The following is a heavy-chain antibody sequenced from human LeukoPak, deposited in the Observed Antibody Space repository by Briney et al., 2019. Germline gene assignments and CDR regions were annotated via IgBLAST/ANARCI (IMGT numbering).Heavy chain of an antibody. Sequence: GGSLRLSCAASGFTFDDYAMHRVRQAPGKGLEWVSLISWDGGSTYYADSVKGRFTISRDNSKNSLYLQMNSLRAEDTALYYCAKDIGGSSWYWNSYGMDVWGKGTTVTVSS. D-gene: IGHD6-13*01. CDR1: GFTFDDYA. CDR2: ISWDGGST. CDR3: AKDIGGSSWYWNSYGMDV. V-gene: IGHV3-43D*04. J-gene: IGHJ6*04.